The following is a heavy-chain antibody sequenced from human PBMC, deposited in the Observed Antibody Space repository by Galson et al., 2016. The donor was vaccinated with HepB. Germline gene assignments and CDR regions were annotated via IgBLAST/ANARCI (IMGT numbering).Heavy chain of an antibody. V-gene: IGHV3-23*01. Sequence: SLRLSCAASGVSFSSFDMSWVRQAPGKGLEWVSSVTSTGDLTYYAASVKGRFTIPRDNSKNTLFLQMNNLRAEDTALYYCLIDPRGTQWLVARDPSDIWGQGTLVTVSS. J-gene: IGHJ3*02. D-gene: IGHD5-18*01. CDR3: LIDPRGTQWLVARDPSDI. CDR2: VTSTGDLT. CDR1: GVSFSSFD.